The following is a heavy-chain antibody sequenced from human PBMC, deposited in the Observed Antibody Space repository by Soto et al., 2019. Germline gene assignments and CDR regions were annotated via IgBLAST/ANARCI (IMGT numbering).Heavy chain of an antibody. Sequence: GGSVKVSCKASGYTFTVYYMHWVRQAPGQGLEWMGWINPKSGGTMYPQKFQGRVTMTWDTSISTAYMALTRLRSDDTAVYYCARDLAKGGGTAGFDYWGHGALGHGSS. V-gene: IGHV1-2*02. CDR2: INPKSGGT. CDR1: GYTFTVYY. D-gene: IGHD1-26*01. CDR3: ARDLAKGGGTAGFDY. J-gene: IGHJ4*01.